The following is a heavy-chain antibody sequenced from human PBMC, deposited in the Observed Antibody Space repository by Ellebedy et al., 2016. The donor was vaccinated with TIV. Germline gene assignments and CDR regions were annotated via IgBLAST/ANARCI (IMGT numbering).Heavy chain of an antibody. CDR2: INHSGST. D-gene: IGHD1-1*01. CDR3: ARARNVITYYYYYGMDV. CDR1: GGSFSGYY. Sequence: MPSETLSLTCAVYGGSFSGYYWSWIRQPPGKGLEWIGEINHSGSTNYNPSLKSRVTISVDTSKNQFSLKLSFVTAADTAVYYCARARNVITYYYYYGMDVWGQGTTVTVSS. V-gene: IGHV4-34*01. J-gene: IGHJ6*02.